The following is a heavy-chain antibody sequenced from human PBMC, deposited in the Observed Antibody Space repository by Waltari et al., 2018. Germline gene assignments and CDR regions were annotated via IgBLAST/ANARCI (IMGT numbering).Heavy chain of an antibody. J-gene: IGHJ6*02. Sequence: QVQLVQSGSELKKPGASVRVSCKASGYTSISYVMNWMRQAPGQGLEWMGWINTNTGNPTYAQGFTGRFVFSLDTSVSTAYLQISSLKAEDTAVYYCASPSDTAMGLGGMDVWGQGTTVTVSS. D-gene: IGHD5-18*01. CDR1: GYTSISYV. V-gene: IGHV7-4-1*02. CDR3: ASPSDTAMGLGGMDV. CDR2: INTNTGNP.